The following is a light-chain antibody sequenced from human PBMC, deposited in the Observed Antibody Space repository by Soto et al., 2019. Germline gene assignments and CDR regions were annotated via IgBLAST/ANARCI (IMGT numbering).Light chain of an antibody. CDR2: GAS. CDR3: QQYGTSPGA. J-gene: IGKJ1*01. V-gene: IGKV3-20*01. CDR1: QSVSSSY. Sequence: EIVLTQSPCTLSLSPGERATLSCRASQSVSSSYLAWYQHKAGQGPRLLIHGASNRATGIPDRFSGSGSGTDFALTISRLEPEDFAVYYCQQYGTSPGAFGQGTKVDIK.